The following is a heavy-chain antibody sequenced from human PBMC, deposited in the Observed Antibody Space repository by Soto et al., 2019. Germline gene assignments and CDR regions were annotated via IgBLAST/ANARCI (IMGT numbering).Heavy chain of an antibody. CDR3: AKDQGELPEPLDY. CDR2: ISGSGGST. V-gene: IGHV3-23*01. Sequence: PGGSLRLSXAASGFTFSSYAMTWVRQAPGKGLEWVSVISGSGGSTYYGDSVKGRFTISRDNSKNTLYLQMNSLRAEDTAVYYCAKDQGELPEPLDYWGQGILVTVSS. D-gene: IGHD1-26*01. J-gene: IGHJ4*02. CDR1: GFTFSSYA.